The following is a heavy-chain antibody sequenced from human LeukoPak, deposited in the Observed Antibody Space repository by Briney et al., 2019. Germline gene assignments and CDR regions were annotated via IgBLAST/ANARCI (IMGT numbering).Heavy chain of an antibody. CDR2: IKEDGSEK. CDR3: ARRYCGGDCHSPYFDY. Sequence: GGSLRLSCAASGFTFSSYWMSWVRQAPGKGLEWVANIKEDGSEKYYVDSVTGRFTISRDNAKNSLYLQMNTLRAEDTAVYYCARRYCGGDCHSPYFDYWGEGTLVTVSS. V-gene: IGHV3-7*01. D-gene: IGHD2-21*02. J-gene: IGHJ4*02. CDR1: GFTFSSYW.